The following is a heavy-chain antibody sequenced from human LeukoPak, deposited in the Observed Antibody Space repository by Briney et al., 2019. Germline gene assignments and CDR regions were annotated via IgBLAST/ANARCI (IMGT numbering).Heavy chain of an antibody. D-gene: IGHD3-10*01. J-gene: IGHJ6*02. CDR2: IYYSGST. Sequence: SETLSLTCTVSGGSISSHYWSWIRQPPGKGLEWIGYIYYSGSTNYNPSLKSRVTISVDTSKNQFSLKLSSVTAADTAVYYCARARITMVRGVMQYYYYYGMDVWGQGTTVTVSS. CDR3: ARARITMVRGVMQYYYYYGMDV. V-gene: IGHV4-59*11. CDR1: GGSISSHY.